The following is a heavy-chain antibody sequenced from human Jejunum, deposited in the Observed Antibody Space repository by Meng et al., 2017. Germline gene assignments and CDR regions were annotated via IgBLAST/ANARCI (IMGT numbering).Heavy chain of an antibody. V-gene: IGHV1-3*01. CDR1: GYTLTSYA. D-gene: IGHD3-22*01. J-gene: IGHJ4*02. CDR2: INAGNGNT. Sequence: QVQLVQSGAEVKKPGASVTVSCKASGYTLTSYAMHWVRQAPGQRLEWMGWINAGNGNTKYSQKFQGRVTITRDTSASTAYMELSSLRSEDAAVYYCARDWAPWGYYDSSGYYNWGQGTLVTVSS. CDR3: ARDWAPWGYYDSSGYYN.